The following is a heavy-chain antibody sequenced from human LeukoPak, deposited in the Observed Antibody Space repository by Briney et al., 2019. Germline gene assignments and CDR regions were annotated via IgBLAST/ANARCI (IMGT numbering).Heavy chain of an antibody. CDR1: GFAFSTYA. J-gene: IGHJ4*02. CDR3: AKDQAGTDHNY. D-gene: IGHD6-19*01. CDR2: ISGSGDGA. Sequence: GGSLRLSCAASGFAFSTYAMNWVRQPPGKGLEWVSAISGSGDGAYYADSVKGRFTISRDNSKNTLFLQMNFLSAEDTAVYYCAKDQAGTDHNYWGQGTLVTVSS. V-gene: IGHV3-23*01.